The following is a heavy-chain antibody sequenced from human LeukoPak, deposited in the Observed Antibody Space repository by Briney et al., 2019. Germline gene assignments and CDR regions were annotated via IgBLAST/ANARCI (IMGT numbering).Heavy chain of an antibody. J-gene: IGHJ4*02. CDR1: GFKLSRYR. Sequence: GGSLRLSCAVSGFKLSRYRMSWVRPAPGEGLEWVANIKQDGSEKQYVDSVKGRFAISRDNAENSLYLQMNSLRDEDTAVYYCARGEDYWGQGTLVTVSS. CDR2: IKQDGSEK. D-gene: IGHD2-21*01. CDR3: ARGEDY. V-gene: IGHV3-7*02.